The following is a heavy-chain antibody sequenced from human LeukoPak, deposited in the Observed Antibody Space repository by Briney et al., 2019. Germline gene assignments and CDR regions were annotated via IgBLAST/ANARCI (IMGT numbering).Heavy chain of an antibody. D-gene: IGHD4-17*01. CDR2: IYHSGST. J-gene: IGHJ6*02. CDR3: AKTLRTGLRYGMDV. CDR1: GGSISSSNW. Sequence: SGTLSLTCAVSGGSISSSNWWSWVRQPPGKGLEWIGEIYHSGSTNYNPSLKRRVTISVDKSKNQFSLKLSSVTAADTAVYYCAKTLRTGLRYGMDVWGQGTTVTVSS. V-gene: IGHV4-4*02.